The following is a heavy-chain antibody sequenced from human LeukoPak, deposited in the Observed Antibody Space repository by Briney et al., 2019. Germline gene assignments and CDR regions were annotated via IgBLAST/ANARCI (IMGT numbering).Heavy chain of an antibody. CDR1: GGSISSSSYY. J-gene: IGHJ4*02. V-gene: IGHV4-39*07. D-gene: IGHD3-22*01. CDR2: IYYSGST. Sequence: SETLSLTCTVSGGSISSSSYYWGWIRQPPGKELEWIGSIYYSGSTYYNPSLKSRVTISVDTSKNQFSLKLSSVAAADTAVYYCARETRNYYDSSGYYLVDHWGQGTLVTVSS. CDR3: ARETRNYYDSSGYYLVDH.